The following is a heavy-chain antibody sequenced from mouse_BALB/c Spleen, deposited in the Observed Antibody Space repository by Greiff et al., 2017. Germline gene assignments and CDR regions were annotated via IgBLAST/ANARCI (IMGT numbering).Heavy chain of an antibody. CDR2: IYPYNGGT. V-gene: IGHV1S29*02. CDR1: GYTFTDYN. D-gene: IGHD1-2*01. J-gene: IGHJ2*01. Sequence: EVQLQQSGPELVKPGASVKISCKASGYTFTDYNMHWVKQSHGKSLEWIGYIYPYNGGTGYNQKFKSKATLTVDNSSSTAYMELRSLTSEDSAVYYCAREGLRLPFDYWGQGTTLTVSS. CDR3: AREGLRLPFDY.